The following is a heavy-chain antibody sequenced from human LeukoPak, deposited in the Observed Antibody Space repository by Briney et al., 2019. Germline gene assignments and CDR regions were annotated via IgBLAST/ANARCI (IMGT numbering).Heavy chain of an antibody. D-gene: IGHD4-11*01. Sequence: ASVKVSFKASGYTFTAYYIHWVRQGPGQGLEWMAWINPNSVDTNYAQKVLGRGTVTIDTSISTAYMELSRLTSDDPAVYYCARDLTRSDVDASWGPGTLVPVSS. CDR1: GYTFTAYY. J-gene: IGHJ5*02. CDR3: ARDLTRSDVDAS. V-gene: IGHV1-2*02. CDR2: INPNSVDT.